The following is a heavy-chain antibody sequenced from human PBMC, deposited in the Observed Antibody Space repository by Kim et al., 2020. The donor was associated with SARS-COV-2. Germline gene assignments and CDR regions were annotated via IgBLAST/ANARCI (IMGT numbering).Heavy chain of an antibody. CDR3: AKVSGTDYYDSSGSQGSDY. Sequence: GGSLRLSCAASGFTFSSYGMHWVRQAPGKGLEWVAVIWYDGSNKYYADSVKGRFTISRDNSKNTLYLQMNSLRAEDTAVYYCAKVSGTDYYDSSGSQGSDYWGQGTLVTVSS. CDR2: IWYDGSNK. CDR1: GFTFSSYG. D-gene: IGHD3-22*01. J-gene: IGHJ4*02. V-gene: IGHV3-33*06.